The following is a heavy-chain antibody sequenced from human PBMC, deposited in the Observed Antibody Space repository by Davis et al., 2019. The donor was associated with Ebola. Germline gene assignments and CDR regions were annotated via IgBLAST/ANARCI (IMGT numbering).Heavy chain of an antibody. J-gene: IGHJ4*02. V-gene: IGHV4-59*01. Sequence: SETLSLTCTVSGGSISSYYWSWIRQPPGKGLEWLGYMSYYTSTDYSPSLKGRVTISIDTSNNQFSLKLYSVTAADTAVYYCARHVALPRTFYFDYWGQGALVTVSS. CDR3: ARHVALPRTFYFDY. CDR2: MSYYTST. D-gene: IGHD1-7*01. CDR1: GGSISSYY.